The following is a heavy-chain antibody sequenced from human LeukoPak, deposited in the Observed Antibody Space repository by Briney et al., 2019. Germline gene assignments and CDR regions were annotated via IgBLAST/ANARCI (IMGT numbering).Heavy chain of an antibody. J-gene: IGHJ4*02. Sequence: SETLSLTCTVSGGSVSSNNYYWGWIRQPPGKGLEWIESIYYSGSTYYNPSLKSRVTISVDTSKNQFSLKLSSVTAADTAVYYCASYDSLGSHFDYWGQGTLVTVSS. CDR2: IYYSGST. D-gene: IGHD3-9*01. V-gene: IGHV4-39*01. CDR1: GGSVSSNNYY. CDR3: ASYDSLGSHFDY.